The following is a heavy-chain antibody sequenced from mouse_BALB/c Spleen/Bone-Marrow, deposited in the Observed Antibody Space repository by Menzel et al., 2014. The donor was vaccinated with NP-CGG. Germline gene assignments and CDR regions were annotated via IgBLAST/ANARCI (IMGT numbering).Heavy chain of an antibody. Sequence: EVMLVESGGGLVQPGGSRKLSCAASGFTFSSFGMHWVRQAPERGLEWVAYISSGTSTIYYADTVKSRFTISRDNPKNTLFLQMTSLRSEDTAIYYCARDDGYYIRNAMDYWGQGTSVTVSS. J-gene: IGHJ4*01. CDR2: ISSGTSTI. D-gene: IGHD2-3*01. CDR1: GFTFSSFG. V-gene: IGHV5-17*02. CDR3: ARDDGYYIRNAMDY.